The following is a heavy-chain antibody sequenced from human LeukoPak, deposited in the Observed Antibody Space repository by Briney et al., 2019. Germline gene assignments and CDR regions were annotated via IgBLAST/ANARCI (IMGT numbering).Heavy chain of an antibody. Sequence: GGSLRLSCAASGFTFRTYWMSWVRQAPGKGLEWVANIKHDGSEEYYMDSVKGRFTISRDNAKDSLYLQMGSLRAEDTAVYYCARASSTYYDFWSGYSTTSNYYGLDVWGQGTTVTVSS. CDR3: ARASSTYYDFWSGYSTTSNYYGLDV. J-gene: IGHJ6*02. CDR2: IKHDGSEE. CDR1: GFTFRTYW. V-gene: IGHV3-7*01. D-gene: IGHD3-3*01.